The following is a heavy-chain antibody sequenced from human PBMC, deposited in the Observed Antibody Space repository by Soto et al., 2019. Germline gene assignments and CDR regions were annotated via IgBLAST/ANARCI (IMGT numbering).Heavy chain of an antibody. CDR3: ARRDGYNSDY. J-gene: IGHJ4*02. CDR1: GFTLSSYA. CDR2: ISSNGGST. Sequence: EVPLVESGGGLVQPGGSLRLSCAASGFTLSSYAMHWVRQAPGKGLEYVSAISSNGGSTYYANSVKGRFTISRDNSKNTLYLQMGSLRAEDMAVYYCARRDGYNSDYWGQGTLVTVSS. V-gene: IGHV3-64*01. D-gene: IGHD5-12*01.